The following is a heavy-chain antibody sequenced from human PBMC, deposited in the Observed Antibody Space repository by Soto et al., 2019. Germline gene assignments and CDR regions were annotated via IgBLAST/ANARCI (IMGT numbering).Heavy chain of an antibody. CDR1: GFTFSDYY. J-gene: IGHJ4*02. D-gene: IGHD6-13*01. V-gene: IGHV3-11*01. CDR2: ISSRGSTI. Sequence: PGGSLRLSCAASGFTFSDYYMSWIRQAPGKGLEWVSHISSRGSTIYHADSVKGRFTISRDNSKNTLYLHMISLRAEDTAVYYCAKGFGSTWSFFDYWGQGVLVTVSS. CDR3: AKGFGSTWSFFDY.